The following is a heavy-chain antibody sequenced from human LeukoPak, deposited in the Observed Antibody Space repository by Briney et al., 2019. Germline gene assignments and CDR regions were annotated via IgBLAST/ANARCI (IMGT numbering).Heavy chain of an antibody. CDR2: ISCYNGDT. V-gene: IGHV1-18*01. CDR3: ARDPSNTSGYNVYFDY. Sequence: ASVKVSCKASGYTFNKYGISWVRQAPGQGLEWTGGISCYNGDTRYAQKLQGRVTMTTDTSTSTVHMELRSLRSDDTAVYYCARDPSNTSGYNVYFDYWGQGALVTVSS. J-gene: IGHJ4*02. D-gene: IGHD2-2*02. CDR1: GYTFNKYG.